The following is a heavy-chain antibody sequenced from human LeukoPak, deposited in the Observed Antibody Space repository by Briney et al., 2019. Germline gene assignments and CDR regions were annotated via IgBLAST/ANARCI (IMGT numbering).Heavy chain of an antibody. J-gene: IGHJ4*02. V-gene: IGHV4-31*03. CDR1: GGSISSGDYS. CDR3: ARNWNYFDY. CDR2: IYYSGNI. Sequence: PSETLSLTCTVSGGSISSGDYSWTWIRQHPGKGLEWIGYIYYSGNIYYNPSLKSRVTISVDTSKNQFSLKLSSVTAADTAVYYCARNWNYFDYWGQGTLVTVSS. D-gene: IGHD1-1*01.